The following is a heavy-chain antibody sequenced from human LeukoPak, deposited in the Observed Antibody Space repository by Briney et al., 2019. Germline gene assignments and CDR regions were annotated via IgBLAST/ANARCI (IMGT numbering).Heavy chain of an antibody. CDR1: GFTFSNYD. J-gene: IGHJ4*02. CDR2: IRYDGSKN. V-gene: IGHV3-30*02. D-gene: IGHD5-18*01. Sequence: GGSLRLSCAASGFTFSNYDIHWVRQAPGKGLEGLAFIRYDGSKNYYADSVKGRFTISRDNSKNTVYLQMNSLRAEDTAVYYCAKDGITLWNHYFENWGQGTLVTVSS. CDR3: AKDGITLWNHYFEN.